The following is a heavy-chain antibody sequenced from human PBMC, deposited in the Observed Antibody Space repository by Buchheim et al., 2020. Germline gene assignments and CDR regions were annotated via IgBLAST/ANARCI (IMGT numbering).Heavy chain of an antibody. CDR3: ARGGLAAAGFDY. Sequence: VQLLESGGGLVQPGGSLRLSCAASGFTFSSYAMSWVRQAPGKGLEWVAVIWYDGSNKYYADSVKGRFTISRDNSKNTLYLQMNSLRAEDTAVYYCARGGLAAAGFDYWGQGTL. J-gene: IGHJ4*02. CDR1: GFTFSSYA. CDR2: IWYDGSNK. D-gene: IGHD6-13*01. V-gene: IGHV3-33*08.